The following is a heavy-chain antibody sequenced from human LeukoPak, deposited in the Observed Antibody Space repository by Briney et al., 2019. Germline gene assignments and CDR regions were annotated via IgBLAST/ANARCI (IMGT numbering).Heavy chain of an antibody. D-gene: IGHD6-19*01. CDR3: ARDYSSVPFDY. J-gene: IGHJ4*02. Sequence: GGSLRLSCAASGFTFSSYSLNWVRQAPGKGLEWVSSISSSSTYIYYADSVKGRFTISRDNAKNSLYLQMNSLRAEDTAVYYCARDYSSVPFDYWGQGTLVTVSS. CDR1: GFTFSSYS. V-gene: IGHV3-21*01. CDR2: ISSSSTYI.